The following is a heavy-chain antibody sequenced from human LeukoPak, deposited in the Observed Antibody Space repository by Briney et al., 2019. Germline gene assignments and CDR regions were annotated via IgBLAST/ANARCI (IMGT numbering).Heavy chain of an antibody. CDR3: AKGRDAFDI. J-gene: IGHJ3*02. V-gene: IGHV3-23*01. Sequence: GGSLRLSCAASGFTFSIYHMSWVRQIPGKGPEWLTAISNSGDNTYYADFAKGRFTISRDNSKNTLSLQMNSLRAEDTAIYFCAKGRDAFDIWGQGTTVTVSS. CDR1: GFTFSIYH. CDR2: ISNSGDNT.